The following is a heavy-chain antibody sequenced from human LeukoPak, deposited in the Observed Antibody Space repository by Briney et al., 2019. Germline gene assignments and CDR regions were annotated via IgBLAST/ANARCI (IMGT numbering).Heavy chain of an antibody. V-gene: IGHV3-23*01. D-gene: IGHD2-2*01. CDR2: ISGGGGST. CDR3: AKASSSSYYYYYMDV. CDR1: GFTFSSYA. Sequence: PGGSLRLSCATSGFTFSSYAMSWVRQAPGKGLEWVSAISGGGGSTYYADSVKGRLTISRDNSKNTLYLQMNSLRAKDTAVYYCAKASSSSYYYYYMDVWGKGTTVTVSS. J-gene: IGHJ6*03.